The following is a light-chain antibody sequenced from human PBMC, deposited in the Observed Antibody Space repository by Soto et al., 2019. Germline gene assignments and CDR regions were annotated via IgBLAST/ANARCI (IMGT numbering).Light chain of an antibody. CDR1: SSDVGGYNY. J-gene: IGLJ2*01. Sequence: QSVLTQPASVSESPGQSITISCTGTSSDVGGYNYVSWFQQHPGKAPKLLIYDVTNRPSGVSNRFSGSKSGNTASLTISGLQAEDEANYYCSSCRSLSNTTCTVLFGGGTKVTVL. V-gene: IGLV2-14*01. CDR2: DVT. CDR3: SSCRSLSNTTCTVL.